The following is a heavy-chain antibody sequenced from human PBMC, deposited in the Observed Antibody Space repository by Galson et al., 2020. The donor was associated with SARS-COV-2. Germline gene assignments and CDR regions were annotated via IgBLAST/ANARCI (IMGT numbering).Heavy chain of an antibody. D-gene: IGHD1-26*01. CDR2: FDPEDGET. CDR3: ATALPYSGSYYYYGMDV. J-gene: IGHJ6*02. CDR1: GYTLTELS. Sequence: GESLKISCKVSGYTLTELSMHWVRQAPGKGLEWMGGFDPEDGETIYAQKFQGRVTMTEDTSTDTAYMELSSLRSEDTAVYYCATALPYSGSYYYYGMDVWGQGTTVTVSS. V-gene: IGHV1-24*01.